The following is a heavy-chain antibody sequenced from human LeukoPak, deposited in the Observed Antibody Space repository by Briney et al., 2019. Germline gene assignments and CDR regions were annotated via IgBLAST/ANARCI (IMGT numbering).Heavy chain of an antibody. V-gene: IGHV3-64*01. D-gene: IGHD4-17*01. CDR1: GFTFSSYA. J-gene: IGHJ4*02. Sequence: GGSLRLSCAASGFTFSSYAMHWVRQAPGKGLEYVSAISSNGGSTYYANSVKGRFTISRDNSKTTLYLQMGSLRAEDMAVYYCARGDYRFDYWGQGTLVTVSS. CDR3: ARGDYRFDY. CDR2: ISSNGGST.